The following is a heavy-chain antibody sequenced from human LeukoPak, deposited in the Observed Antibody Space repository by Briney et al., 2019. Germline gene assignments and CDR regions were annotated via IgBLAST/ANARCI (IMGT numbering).Heavy chain of an antibody. Sequence: PGGSLRLSCAASGFTFSSYWMHWVRQAPGKGLVWVSRINSDGSSTSYADSVKGRFTISRDNAKNTLYLQMNSSRAEDTAVYYCAIGSSGYYSWDYWGQGTLVTVSS. J-gene: IGHJ4*02. D-gene: IGHD3-22*01. CDR3: AIGSSGYYSWDY. V-gene: IGHV3-74*01. CDR2: INSDGSST. CDR1: GFTFSSYW.